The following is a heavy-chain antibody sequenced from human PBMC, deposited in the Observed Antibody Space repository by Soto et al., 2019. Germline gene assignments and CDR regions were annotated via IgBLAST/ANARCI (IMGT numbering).Heavy chain of an antibody. CDR2: IYTSGST. J-gene: IGHJ4*02. Sequence: SETLSLTCTVSGGSISSYDGSWIRQTAGKGLEWIGRIYTSGSTNYNPSLKSRVTMSVDTSKNQFSLKLSSVTAADTAVYYCARAPEGYCSGGSCYSAFDYWGQGTLVTVSS. D-gene: IGHD2-15*01. CDR1: GGSISSYD. V-gene: IGHV4-4*07. CDR3: ARAPEGYCSGGSCYSAFDY.